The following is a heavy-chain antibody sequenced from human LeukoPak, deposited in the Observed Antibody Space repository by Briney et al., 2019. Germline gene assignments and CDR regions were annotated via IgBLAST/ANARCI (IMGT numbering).Heavy chain of an antibody. J-gene: IGHJ6*02. D-gene: IGHD3-16*01. CDR3: AREGFGGLGYYYYGMDV. Sequence: SGTLSLTCAVSGGSISSSFWWSWVRQPPGKGLEWIGEIYHSGSTNYNPSLKSRVTISVDKSKSQFSLKLTSVTAADTAVYYCAREGFGGLGYYYYGMDVWGQGTTVTVSS. CDR2: IYHSGST. V-gene: IGHV4-4*02. CDR1: GGSISSSFW.